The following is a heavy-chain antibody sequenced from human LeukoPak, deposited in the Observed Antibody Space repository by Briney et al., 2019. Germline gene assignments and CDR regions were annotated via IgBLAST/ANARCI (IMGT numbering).Heavy chain of an antibody. D-gene: IGHD1-26*01. Sequence: GGSLRLSCAASGFIFSSYAMHWVRQAPGKGLEWVALISYDGSDQYYADSVKGRFTISRDNSKNTLYMQMNSLRAADTAVYYCARSFSGSYPNFDYWGQGALVTVSS. CDR1: GFIFSSYA. CDR3: ARSFSGSYPNFDY. J-gene: IGHJ4*02. V-gene: IGHV3-30*04. CDR2: ISYDGSDQ.